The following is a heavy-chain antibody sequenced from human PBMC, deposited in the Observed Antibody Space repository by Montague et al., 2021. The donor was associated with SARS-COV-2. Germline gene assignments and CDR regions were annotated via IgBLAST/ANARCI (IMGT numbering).Heavy chain of an antibody. CDR3: AATDYFDSGKYDF. D-gene: IGHD3-10*01. CDR2: IYYIGTT. Sequence: SETLSLTCTVSGGSISGYFWSWIRQSPGKGLEWIGYIYYIGTTKYNPALKSRVAISLETSKNQFSLKLNSVTAADTAAYYCAATDYFDSGKYDFWGQGTWVTVSS. V-gene: IGHV4-59*08. CDR1: GGSISGYF. J-gene: IGHJ4*02.